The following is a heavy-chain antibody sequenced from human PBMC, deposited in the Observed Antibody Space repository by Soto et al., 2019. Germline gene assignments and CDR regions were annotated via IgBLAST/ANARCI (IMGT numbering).Heavy chain of an antibody. CDR2: ISSWSKTI. D-gene: IGHD1-26*01. J-gene: IGHJ4*02. CDR1: GFTFSSYS. V-gene: IGHV3-48*02. CDR3: AREDIVGTRSFDY. Sequence: GGSLRLSCAASGFTFSSYSMNWVRQAPGKGLEWVSYISSWSKTIFYTESVEGRFTISRDNAKDSLYLQMNSLRDEDTAVYYCAREDIVGTRSFDYWGQGTLVTVSS.